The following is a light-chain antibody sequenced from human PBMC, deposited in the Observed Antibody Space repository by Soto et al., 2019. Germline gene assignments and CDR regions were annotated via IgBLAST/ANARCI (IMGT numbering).Light chain of an antibody. J-gene: IGKJ1*01. CDR3: QQSYSTPPG. CDR2: WAS. CDR1: QSVLYSSNNKNY. Sequence: DIVMTQSPDSLAVSLGERATINFKSSQSVLYSSNNKNYLAWYQQKPEQPPKLLIYWASTRESGVPDRFSGSGSGTDFTLTISSLQAEDVAVYYCQQSYSTPPGFGQGTKVEIK. V-gene: IGKV4-1*01.